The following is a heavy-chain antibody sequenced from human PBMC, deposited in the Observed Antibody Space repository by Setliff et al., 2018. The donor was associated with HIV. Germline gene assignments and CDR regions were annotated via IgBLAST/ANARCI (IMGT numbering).Heavy chain of an antibody. CDR2: VYSSGST. J-gene: IGHJ4*02. CDR3: AERRAMDFWSGYYG. Sequence: SETLSLTCTVSGVSIGAGNFYWTWIRQPAGKGLEWIGHVYSSGSTNYNPSLKSRVTISVDTSKNQFSLKLSSVTAADTAVYYCAERRAMDFWSGYYGWGQGTLVTVSS. V-gene: IGHV4-61*09. CDR1: GVSIGAGNFY. D-gene: IGHD3-3*01.